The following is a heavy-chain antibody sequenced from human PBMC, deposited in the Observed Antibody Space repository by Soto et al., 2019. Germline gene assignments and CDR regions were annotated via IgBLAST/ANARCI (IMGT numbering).Heavy chain of an antibody. V-gene: IGHV4-4*02. CDR2: LSRGDER. CDR3: ATLTISYTWGV. D-gene: IGHD3-16*01. J-gene: IGHJ6*02. Sequence: QVQLQESGPGLVKPSETLSLTCTVSGAPITTTKWWAWVRLPPGKGLDWIGELSRGDERSSNPSLEGRFTMSLDKSNNHFSLKLTSVTAADAVVYSFATLTISYTWGVWGRGPSVPVSS. CDR1: GAPITTTKW.